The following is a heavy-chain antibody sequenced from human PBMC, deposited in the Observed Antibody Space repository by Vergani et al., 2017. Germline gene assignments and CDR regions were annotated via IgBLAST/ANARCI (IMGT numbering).Heavy chain of an antibody. V-gene: IGHV4-31*03. Sequence: QVQLQESGPGLVKPSQTLSLTCTVSGGSVSSGGYYWSWIRQHPGKGLEWIGYIYYSGSTYYNPSLKSRVTISVDTSKNQFSLKLSSVTAADTAVYYCARDTPPATYFDYWGQGTLVTVSS. CDR2: IYYSGST. J-gene: IGHJ4*02. D-gene: IGHD2-15*01. CDR1: GGSVSSGGYY. CDR3: ARDTPPATYFDY.